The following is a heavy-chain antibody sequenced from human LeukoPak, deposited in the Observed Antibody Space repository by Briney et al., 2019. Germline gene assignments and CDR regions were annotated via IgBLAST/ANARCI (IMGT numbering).Heavy chain of an antibody. Sequence: ASVKVSCKASGYTFTSCDINWVRQATGQGLEWMGWMNPNSGNTGYAQKFQGRVTMTRNTSISTAYMELSSLRSEDTAVYYCAIFSKQLAGDPYYFDYWGQGTLVTVSS. CDR1: GYTFTSCD. D-gene: IGHD6-13*01. J-gene: IGHJ4*02. CDR3: AIFSKQLAGDPYYFDY. CDR2: MNPNSGNT. V-gene: IGHV1-8*01.